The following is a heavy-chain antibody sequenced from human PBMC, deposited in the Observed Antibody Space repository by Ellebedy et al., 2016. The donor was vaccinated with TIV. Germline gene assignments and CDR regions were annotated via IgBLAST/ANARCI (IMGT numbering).Heavy chain of an antibody. V-gene: IGHV6-1*01. CDR2: TYYRSKWNN. CDR3: ARDPPRTGDSYFDL. D-gene: IGHD1-1*01. CDR1: GDSVSTDIG. Sequence: SQTLSLTCVISGDSVSTDIGWNWIRQSPSRGLEWLGRTYYRSKWNNDYSVSLKSRITINPDTSKNLFSLQLNSVTPEDTAVYYCARDPPRTGDSYFDLWGRGTLVTVSS. J-gene: IGHJ2*01.